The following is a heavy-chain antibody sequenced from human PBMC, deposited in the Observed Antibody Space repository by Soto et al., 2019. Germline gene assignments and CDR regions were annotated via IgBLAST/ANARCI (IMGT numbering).Heavy chain of an antibody. CDR2: IYYSGST. Sequence: QLQLQESGPGLVKPSETLSLTCTVSGGSISSSSYYWGWIRQPPGKGLEWIGSIYYSGSTYYNPSLKSRVTISVDTSKNQFSLKLSSVTAADTAVYYCASGTVSSTSYDYYYYGMDVWGQGTTVTVSS. V-gene: IGHV4-39*01. CDR3: ASGTVSSTSYDYYYYGMDV. CDR1: GGSISSSSYY. D-gene: IGHD2-2*01. J-gene: IGHJ6*02.